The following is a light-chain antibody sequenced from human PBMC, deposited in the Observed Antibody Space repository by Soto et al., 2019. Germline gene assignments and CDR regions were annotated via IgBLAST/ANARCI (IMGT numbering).Light chain of an antibody. Sequence: EIVLTQSPGTLSLSPGERATLSCRASQSVRGPYLAWYQQKPGQAPRLLIYSASMRATGIPDRFSGSGSGTDFTLTISRLEPEDFAVYYCQQYAGSLGTFGQGTKVDNK. CDR1: QSVRGPY. CDR3: QQYAGSLGT. V-gene: IGKV3-20*01. J-gene: IGKJ1*01. CDR2: SAS.